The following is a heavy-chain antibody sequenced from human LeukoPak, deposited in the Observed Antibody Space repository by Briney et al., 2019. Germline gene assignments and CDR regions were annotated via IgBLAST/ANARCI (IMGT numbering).Heavy chain of an antibody. CDR1: GFVFSDYS. CDR3: VRDTQWELLAQ. V-gene: IGHV3-21*01. D-gene: IGHD1-26*01. J-gene: IGHJ4*02. CDR2: ISSSSGYI. Sequence: GGSLRLSCAASGFVFSDYSMHWVRQAPGKGLEWVSCISSSSGYIFYADSVKGRFTVSRDNAKNSLFLHMNRLGVEDMAIYFCVRDTQWELLAQWGQGTVVTVSS.